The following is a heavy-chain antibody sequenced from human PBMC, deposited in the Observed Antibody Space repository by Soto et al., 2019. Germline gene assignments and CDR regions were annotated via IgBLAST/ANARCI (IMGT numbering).Heavy chain of an antibody. Sequence: QLQLQESGSGLVKPSQTLSLTCAVSGGSISSGGYSWSWIRQPPGKGLEWIGYIYHSGSTYYNPSLKSRVTISVDRSKNQFSLKLSSVTAADTAVYYCARSTPHDSSGYYHDAFDIWGQGTMVTVSS. CDR1: GGSISSGGYS. J-gene: IGHJ3*02. CDR3: ARSTPHDSSGYYHDAFDI. D-gene: IGHD3-22*01. CDR2: IYHSGST. V-gene: IGHV4-30-2*01.